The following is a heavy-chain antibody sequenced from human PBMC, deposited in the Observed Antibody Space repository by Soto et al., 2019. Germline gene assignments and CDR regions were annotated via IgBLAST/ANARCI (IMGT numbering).Heavy chain of an antibody. J-gene: IGHJ3*02. Sequence: QVQLVESGGGVVQPGRSLRLSCAASGFTFSSYGMHWVRQAPGKGLEWVAVISYDGSDKYYADSVKGRFTISRDNSKKTLYLQMNGLRAEDTAVYYCANGDGYNWHAFDIWGQGTMVTVSS. CDR2: ISYDGSDK. CDR1: GFTFSSYG. CDR3: ANGDGYNWHAFDI. D-gene: IGHD5-12*01. V-gene: IGHV3-30*18.